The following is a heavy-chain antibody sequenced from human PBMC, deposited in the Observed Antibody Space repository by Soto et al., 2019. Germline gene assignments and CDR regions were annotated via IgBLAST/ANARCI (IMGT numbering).Heavy chain of an antibody. CDR1: GFTFSSYS. J-gene: IGHJ5*02. CDR3: ARDRVVATILNWFDP. V-gene: IGHV3-33*01. Sequence: QVQLVESGGGVVQPGRSLRLSCAASGFTFSSYSMHWVRQAPGKGLEWVAVIWYDGSNKYYADSVKGRFTISRDNSKNTLYLQMNSLRAEDTAVYYCARDRVVATILNWFDPWGQGTLVTVSS. D-gene: IGHD5-12*01. CDR2: IWYDGSNK.